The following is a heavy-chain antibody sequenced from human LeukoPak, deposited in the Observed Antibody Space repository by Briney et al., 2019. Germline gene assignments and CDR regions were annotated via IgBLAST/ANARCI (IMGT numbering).Heavy chain of an antibody. V-gene: IGHV3-48*04. CDR3: ARDGQRVSGN. D-gene: IGHD6-6*01. Sequence: GGSLRPSCAASGFTFSSYAMNWVRQAPGKGPEWVSYISSSGSLIFYADSVKGRFTSSRDNAKNSLYLQMNSLRAEDTAVYYCARDGQRVSGNWGQGTLVTVSS. CDR1: GFTFSSYA. J-gene: IGHJ4*02. CDR2: ISSSGSLI.